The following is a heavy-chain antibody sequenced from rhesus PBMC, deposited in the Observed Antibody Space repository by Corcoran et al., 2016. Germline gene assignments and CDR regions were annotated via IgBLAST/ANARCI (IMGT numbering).Heavy chain of an antibody. CDR1: GGSISSNY. CDR3: AREGSSYNHIDN. CDR2: IHGSGGST. D-gene: IGHD2-15*01. Sequence: QVQLQESGPGLVKPLETLSLTCAVSGGSISSNYWSWIRQPPGKGLEWIGYIHGSGGSTNYNPSLKSRVTLSGDTSKNQFSLKLSSVTAADTAVYYCAREGSSYNHIDNWGQGVLVTVSS. J-gene: IGHJ4*01. V-gene: IGHV4S11*01.